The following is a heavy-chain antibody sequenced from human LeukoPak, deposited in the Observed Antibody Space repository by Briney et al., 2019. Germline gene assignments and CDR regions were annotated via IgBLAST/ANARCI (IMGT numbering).Heavy chain of an antibody. CDR1: RIIFSNSA. CDR2: MNSGGDRI. Sequence: GGSLRLSCAASRIIFSNSAMSWVRQAPGKGLEWVSSMNSGGDRIYYADSVKGRFTSSRDNSKNTLYLQMNSLRAEDTAVYYCARTGNYYDSSGYLEDWGQGTLVTVSS. V-gene: IGHV3-23*01. J-gene: IGHJ4*02. CDR3: ARTGNYYDSSGYLED. D-gene: IGHD3-22*01.